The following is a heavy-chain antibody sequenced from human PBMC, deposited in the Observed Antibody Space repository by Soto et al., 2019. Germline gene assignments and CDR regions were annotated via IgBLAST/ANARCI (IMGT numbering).Heavy chain of an antibody. J-gene: IGHJ4*02. D-gene: IGHD3-22*01. CDR1: GFTFSSYA. CDR2: ISGSGGST. V-gene: IGHV3-23*01. CDR3: AKDGDDYDSSGYPNQGDY. Sequence: EVQLLESGGGLVQPGGSLRLSCAASGFTFSSYAMSWVRQAPGKGLEWVSAISGSGGSTYYADSVKGRFTISRDNSKNTLYLQMNSLRAEDTAVYYCAKDGDDYDSSGYPNQGDYWGQGTLVTVSS.